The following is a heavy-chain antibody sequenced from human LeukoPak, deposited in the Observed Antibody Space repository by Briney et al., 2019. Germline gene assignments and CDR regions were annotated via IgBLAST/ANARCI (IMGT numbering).Heavy chain of an antibody. Sequence: GGSLRLSCAASGFKFSRYWMSWVRQAPGKGLEWVANIKPEESEKYYVDSVKGRFTISRDNAKNSLYLQMNSLRAEDTAVYYCAREAYWGQGTLVTVSS. CDR2: IKPEESEK. CDR3: AREAY. V-gene: IGHV3-7*01. J-gene: IGHJ4*02. CDR1: GFKFSRYW.